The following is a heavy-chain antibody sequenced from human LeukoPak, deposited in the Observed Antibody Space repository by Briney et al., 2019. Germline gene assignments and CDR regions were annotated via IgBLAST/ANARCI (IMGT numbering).Heavy chain of an antibody. CDR1: GGSISSSSYY. CDR2: IYYSGST. V-gene: IGHV4-39*01. J-gene: IGHJ4*02. D-gene: IGHD6-19*01. CDR3: ARVGAVAGTRDY. Sequence: KLSETLSLTCTVSGGSISSSSYYWGWIRQPPGKGLEWIGSIYYSGSTYYNPSLKGRVTISVDTSKNQFSLKLSSVTAADTAVYYCARVGAVAGTRDYWGQGTLVTVSS.